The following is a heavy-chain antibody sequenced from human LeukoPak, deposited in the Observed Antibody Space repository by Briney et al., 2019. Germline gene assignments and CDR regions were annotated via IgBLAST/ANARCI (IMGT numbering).Heavy chain of an antibody. CDR1: GDSISGYY. J-gene: IGHJ4*02. V-gene: IGHV4-4*07. D-gene: IGHD6-19*01. Sequence: SETLSLTCTVSGDSISGYYWTWIRQPADKGLEWIGRIYSDGSTGYNPSLKSRITMSLDTSKNQFSLKLNSMTAADTAVYYCARDSSGWPSLDHWGQGTLVTVSS. CDR3: ARDSSGWPSLDH. CDR2: IYSDGST.